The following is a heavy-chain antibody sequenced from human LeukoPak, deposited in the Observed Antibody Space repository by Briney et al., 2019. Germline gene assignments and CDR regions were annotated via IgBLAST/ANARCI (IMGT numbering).Heavy chain of an antibody. V-gene: IGHV1-69*02. CDR1: GGTFSSYT. J-gene: IGHJ1*01. Sequence: SVKVSCKASGGTFSSYTISWVRQAPGQGLEWMGRIIPILGIANYAQKFQGRVTITADKSTSTAYMELSSLRSEDTAVYYCASAIVVVPAAILFQHWGQGTLITVSS. CDR3: ASAIVVVPAAILFQH. CDR2: IIPILGIA. D-gene: IGHD2-2*02.